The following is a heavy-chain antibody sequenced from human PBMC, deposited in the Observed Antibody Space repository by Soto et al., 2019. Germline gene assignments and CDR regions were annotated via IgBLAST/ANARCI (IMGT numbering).Heavy chain of an antibody. D-gene: IGHD1-26*01. CDR3: ARDPGTVGSTDAFDI. CDR2: IGRTGSPI. Sequence: GSLRLSCAAHGFVITHYEMNWIRQAPGKGQEWVSYIGRTGSPIYYTDFLKGRFTISKDSAKNSLFLQMDSQRAEDTALYYCARDPGTVGSTDAFDIWGQGTMVTVSS. CDR1: GFVITHYE. J-gene: IGHJ3*02. V-gene: IGHV3-48*03.